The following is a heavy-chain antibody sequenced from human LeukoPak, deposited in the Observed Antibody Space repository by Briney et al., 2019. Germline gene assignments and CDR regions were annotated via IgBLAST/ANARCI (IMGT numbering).Heavy chain of an antibody. Sequence: PSQTLSLTCAISGDSVSSNSAAWNWIRQSPSRGLEWLGRTYYRSKWHNDFALSVKSRITINADTSKNQFSLQLNSVTPEDTAVYYCARDGPLYYDNPHGDYFDYWGQGTLVTVSS. CDR1: GDSVSSNSAA. CDR3: ARDGPLYYDNPHGDYFDY. V-gene: IGHV6-1*01. J-gene: IGHJ4*02. D-gene: IGHD3-16*01. CDR2: TYYRSKWHN.